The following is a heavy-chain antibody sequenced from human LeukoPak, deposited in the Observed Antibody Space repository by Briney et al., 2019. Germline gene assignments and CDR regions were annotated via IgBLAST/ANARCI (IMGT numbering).Heavy chain of an antibody. CDR3: ARDWGDIVVVPAARTRVEILDAFDI. CDR1: GFTFSSYS. CDR2: INSSSSYI. D-gene: IGHD2-2*01. Sequence: GSLGLSCAASGFTFSSYSMNWVRQAPGKGLEWVSSINSSSSYIYYADSVKGRFTISRDNAKNSLYLQMNSLRAEDTAVYYCARDWGDIVVVPAARTRVEILDAFDIWGQGTMVTVSS. V-gene: IGHV3-21*01. J-gene: IGHJ3*02.